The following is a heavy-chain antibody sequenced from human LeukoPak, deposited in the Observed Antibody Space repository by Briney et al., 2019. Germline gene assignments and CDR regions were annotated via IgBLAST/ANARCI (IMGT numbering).Heavy chain of an antibody. CDR3: AKDRDPRLWYYYGMDV. V-gene: IGHV3-23*01. D-gene: IGHD2-21*01. Sequence: GGSLRLSCAASGFIFSRHGMSWVRQAPGKGLEWVSGLSGSGGSTYYADSVRGRFTISRDNSKNTLYLQMNSLRAEDTAVYYCAKDRDPRLWYYYGMDVWGQGTTVTVSS. J-gene: IGHJ6*02. CDR2: LSGSGGST. CDR1: GFIFSRHG.